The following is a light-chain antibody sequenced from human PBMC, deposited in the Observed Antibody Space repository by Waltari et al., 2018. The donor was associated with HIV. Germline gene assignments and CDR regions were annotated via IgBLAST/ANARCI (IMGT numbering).Light chain of an antibody. V-gene: IGKV4-1*01. CDR3: QQYYSTPWT. Sequence: DIVMTQSPDSLVVSLGERATINWKSSQSVLYSSNNKNYLAWYQQKPGQHPKLLIYWASTRESGVPDRFSGSGSGTDFTLTISSLQAEDVAVYYCQQYYSTPWTFGQGTKVEIK. J-gene: IGKJ1*01. CDR2: WAS. CDR1: QSVLYSSNNKNY.